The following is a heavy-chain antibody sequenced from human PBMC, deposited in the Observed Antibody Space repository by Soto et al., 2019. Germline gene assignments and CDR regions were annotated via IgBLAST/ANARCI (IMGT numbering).Heavy chain of an antibody. V-gene: IGHV4-30-4*08. D-gene: IGHD5-12*01. CDR1: GGSISSNSYY. Sequence: SETLSLTCTVSGGSISSNSYYWDWIRQPPGKGLEWIGYIYDSGSSYYNPSLKSRVTMSVDTSKNQFSLKLRSVTAADTAVYYCAREKGYISGPKNFDYWGQGTLVTVSS. CDR2: IYDSGSS. J-gene: IGHJ4*02. CDR3: AREKGYISGPKNFDY.